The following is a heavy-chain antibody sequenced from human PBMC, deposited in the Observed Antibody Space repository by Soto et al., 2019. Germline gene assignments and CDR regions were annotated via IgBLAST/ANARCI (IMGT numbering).Heavy chain of an antibody. CDR2: INPNSGGT. Sequence: SVNVSRKASGHTFTGYYMRWVRQAPREGLAWMGWINPNSGGTNYAQKFQGRVTMTRDTSISTAYMELSRLRSDDTAVYYCARDSSACSSTSCYYYSGMDVWGQGTTVTVSS. J-gene: IGHJ6*02. CDR1: GHTFTGYY. V-gene: IGHV1-2*02. D-gene: IGHD2-2*01. CDR3: ARDSSACSSTSCYYYSGMDV.